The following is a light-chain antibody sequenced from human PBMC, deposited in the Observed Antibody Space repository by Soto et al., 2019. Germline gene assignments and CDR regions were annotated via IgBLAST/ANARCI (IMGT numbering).Light chain of an antibody. CDR1: QSVGSY. Sequence: EIVLTQSPATLSLSPGERATLSCRASQSVGSYLAWYQQKPGGAPRLVIHDASNRATGIPARFSGSGSGTDFILTISSLEPEDFAVYYCQQHTDWPRFTFGPGTKVDIK. CDR2: DAS. J-gene: IGKJ3*01. CDR3: QQHTDWPRFT. V-gene: IGKV3-11*01.